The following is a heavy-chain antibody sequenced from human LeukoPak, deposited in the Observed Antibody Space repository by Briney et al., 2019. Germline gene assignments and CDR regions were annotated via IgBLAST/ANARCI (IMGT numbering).Heavy chain of an antibody. J-gene: IGHJ5*02. V-gene: IGHV4-39*07. Sequence: SETLSLTCTVSGGSISSGDYYWSWIRQPPGKGLEWIGEINHSGSTNYNPSLKSRVTISVDTSKNQFSLKLNSMTAADTAVYYCARGATSTNWFDPWGQGALVTVSS. CDR2: INHSGST. CDR3: ARGATSTNWFDP. CDR1: GGSISSGDYY.